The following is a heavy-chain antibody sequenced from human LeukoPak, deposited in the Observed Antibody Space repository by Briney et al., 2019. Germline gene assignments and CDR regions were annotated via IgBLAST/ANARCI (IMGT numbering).Heavy chain of an antibody. J-gene: IGHJ4*02. D-gene: IGHD2-15*01. CDR2: ISGSGGST. CDR1: GFTFSSYA. Sequence: GGSLRLSRAASGFTFSSYAMSWVRQAPGKGLEWVSAISGSGGSTYYADSVKGRFTISRDNSKNTLYLQMNSLRAEDTTVYYCAKDHLGYCSGGSCPNDYWGQGTLVTVSS. V-gene: IGHV3-23*01. CDR3: AKDHLGYCSGGSCPNDY.